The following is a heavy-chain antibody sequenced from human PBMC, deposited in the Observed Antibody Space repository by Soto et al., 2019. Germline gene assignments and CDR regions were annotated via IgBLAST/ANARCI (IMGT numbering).Heavy chain of an antibody. Sequence: PGGSLRLSCAASGFTFSDYYMSWIRQAPGKGLEWVSYISSSGSTIYYADSVKGRFTISRDNAKNSLYLQMNSLRAEDTAAYYWARNVRYCSGGSCYDWFDPWGQGTLVTVSS. D-gene: IGHD2-15*01. CDR3: ARNVRYCSGGSCYDWFDP. J-gene: IGHJ5*02. CDR1: GFTFSDYY. CDR2: ISSSGSTI. V-gene: IGHV3-11*01.